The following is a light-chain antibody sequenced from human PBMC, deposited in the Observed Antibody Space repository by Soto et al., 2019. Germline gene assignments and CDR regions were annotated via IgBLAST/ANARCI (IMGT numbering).Light chain of an antibody. J-gene: IGKJ1*01. CDR1: QSISDW. CDR3: QQEHSYS. Sequence: EIQITQSASSVSASVGDRVTITCRASQSISDWLAWYQQKPGKAPKLLIYDISDLEIGVPSRFSGSGSGTEFTLTISRLQPDDFATYYWQQEHSYSFGPGTKVDI. CDR2: DIS. V-gene: IGKV1-5*01.